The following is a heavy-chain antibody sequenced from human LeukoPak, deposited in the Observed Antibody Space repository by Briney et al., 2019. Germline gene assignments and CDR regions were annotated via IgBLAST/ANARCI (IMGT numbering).Heavy chain of an antibody. CDR3: AREGLCDTGTRCYNINWFDP. V-gene: IGHV1-24*01. D-gene: IGHD2-2*02. CDR1: GYTLTELS. CDR2: FDPEDGET. J-gene: IGHJ5*02. Sequence: EASVRVSCKVSGYTLTELSMHWVRQAPGKGLEWMGGFDPEDGETIYAQKFQGRVTMTEDTSTDTAYMELSSLRSEDTAVYYCAREGLCDTGTRCYNINWFDPWGQGTLVTVSS.